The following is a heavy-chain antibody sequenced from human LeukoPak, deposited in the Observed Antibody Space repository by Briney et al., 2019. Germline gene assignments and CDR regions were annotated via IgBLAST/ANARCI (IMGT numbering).Heavy chain of an antibody. Sequence: GESLKISFQGSGYRFTSYWIGWVRPMPGKGLEWMGIIYPGDSDTRYSPSFQGQVTISADKSISTAYLQWSSLKASDTAMYYCARQTIVGCIDYWGQGTLVTVSS. D-gene: IGHD1-26*01. CDR2: IYPGDSDT. CDR3: ARQTIVGCIDY. V-gene: IGHV5-51*01. J-gene: IGHJ4*02. CDR1: GYRFTSYW.